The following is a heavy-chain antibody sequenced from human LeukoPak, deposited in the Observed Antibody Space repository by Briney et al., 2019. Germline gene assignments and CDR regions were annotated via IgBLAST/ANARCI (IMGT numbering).Heavy chain of an antibody. Sequence: PGGSLRLSCAASGFTFDDYAMHWVRQVPGKGLEWGSGISWNSGSIDYADSVKGRFTISRDNAKSSLYLQMNSLRAEDTALYYCAKDTALRYFDYFDYWGQGTLVTVSP. CDR1: GFTFDDYA. D-gene: IGHD3-9*01. J-gene: IGHJ4*02. CDR3: AKDTALRYFDYFDY. V-gene: IGHV3-9*01. CDR2: ISWNSGSI.